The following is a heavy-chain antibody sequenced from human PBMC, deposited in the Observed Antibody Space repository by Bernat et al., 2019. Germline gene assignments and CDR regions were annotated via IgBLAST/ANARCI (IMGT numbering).Heavy chain of an antibody. CDR2: ISSSGSTI. J-gene: IGHJ4*02. CDR1: GFTFSSYE. V-gene: IGHV3-48*03. Sequence: EVQLVESGGGLVQPGGSLRLSCAASGFTFSSYEMNWVRQAPGKGLEWVSYISSSGSTIYYADSVKGRFTISRDNDKNSLYLQMNSLRAEDTAVYYCARDWHYYFDYWGQGTLVTVSS. CDR3: ARDWHYYFDY.